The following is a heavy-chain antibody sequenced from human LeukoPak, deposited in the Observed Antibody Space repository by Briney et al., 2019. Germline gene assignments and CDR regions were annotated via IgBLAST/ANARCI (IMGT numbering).Heavy chain of an antibody. D-gene: IGHD5-18*01. V-gene: IGHV3-30-3*01. CDR2: ISYDGSNK. CDR1: GFTFSSYA. J-gene: IGHJ4*02. Sequence: GGSLRLSCAASGFTFSSYAMHWARQAPGKGLEWVAVISYDGSNKYYADSVKGRFTISRDNSKNTLYLQMNSLRAEDTAVYYCARDHGRSGYSYDLSYYFDYWGQGTLVTVSS. CDR3: ARDHGRSGYSYDLSYYFDY.